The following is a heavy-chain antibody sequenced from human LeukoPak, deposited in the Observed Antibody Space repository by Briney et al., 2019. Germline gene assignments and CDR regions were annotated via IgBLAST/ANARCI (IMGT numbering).Heavy chain of an antibody. Sequence: ASVKVSCKASGYTFTAHYIHWVRQAPGQGFEWMGWINPNSGGPNYAQKFQGRVTMTRDTSISTAYMELSSLRSEDTAVYYCARSALGGAMVRGIDYYYYMDVWGKGTTVTVSS. V-gene: IGHV1-2*02. CDR2: INPNSGGP. CDR3: ARSALGGAMVRGIDYYYYMDV. CDR1: GYTFTAHY. D-gene: IGHD3-10*01. J-gene: IGHJ6*03.